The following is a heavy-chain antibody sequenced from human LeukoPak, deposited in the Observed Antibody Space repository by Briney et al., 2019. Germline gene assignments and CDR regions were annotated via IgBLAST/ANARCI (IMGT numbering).Heavy chain of an antibody. CDR2: IYYSGST. D-gene: IGHD6-13*01. CDR3: ARDRLAAAGTSNWFDP. J-gene: IGHJ5*02. CDR1: GGSISSYY. V-gene: IGHV4-59*01. Sequence: SETLSLTCTVSGGSISSYYWSWIRQPPGKGLEWIGYIYYSGSTNYNPSLKSRVTISVDTSKNQFSLKLSSVTAADTAVYYCARDRLAAAGTSNWFDPWGQGTLVTVCS.